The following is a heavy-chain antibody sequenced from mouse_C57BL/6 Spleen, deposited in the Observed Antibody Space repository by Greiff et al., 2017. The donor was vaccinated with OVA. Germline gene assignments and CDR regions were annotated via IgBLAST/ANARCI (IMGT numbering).Heavy chain of an antibody. Sequence: QVQLQQSGAELVRPGSSVKLSCKASGYTFTSYWMHWVKQRPIQGLEWIGNIDPSDSETHYNQKFKDKATLTVDKSSSTAYMQLSSLTSEDSAVYYCARERGYGNYSFYWYFDVWGTGTTVTVSS. V-gene: IGHV1-52*01. CDR3: ARERGYGNYSFYWYFDV. J-gene: IGHJ1*03. D-gene: IGHD2-1*01. CDR1: GYTFTSYW. CDR2: IDPSDSET.